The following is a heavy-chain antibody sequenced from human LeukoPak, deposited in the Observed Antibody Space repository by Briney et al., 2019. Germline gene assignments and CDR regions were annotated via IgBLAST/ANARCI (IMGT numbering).Heavy chain of an antibody. CDR3: AGDRYCTTTRCSDY. CDR1: GFTFSNYW. Sequence: GGSLRLSCAASGFTFSNYWMHWVRQAPGKGLVWVSRISTDGSSTTYADSVKGRFTISRDNAKNTLYLEMNSLRAEDTAVYYCAGDRYCTTTRCSDYWGQGTLVTVSS. D-gene: IGHD2-2*01. CDR2: ISTDGSST. V-gene: IGHV3-74*03. J-gene: IGHJ4*02.